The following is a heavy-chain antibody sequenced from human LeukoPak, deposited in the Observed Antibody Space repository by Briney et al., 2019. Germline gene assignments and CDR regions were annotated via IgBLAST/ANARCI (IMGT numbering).Heavy chain of an antibody. J-gene: IGHJ4*02. CDR1: GGTFSSYA. D-gene: IGHD6-13*01. Sequence: SVKVSCKASGGTFSSYAISWVRQAPGQGLEWMGRIIPILGIANYAQKFQGRVTITADKSTSTAYMELSSLRSEDTAVYYCARGSSWYPASDYWGQGTLVTVSS. CDR3: ARGSSWYPASDY. V-gene: IGHV1-69*04. CDR2: IIPILGIA.